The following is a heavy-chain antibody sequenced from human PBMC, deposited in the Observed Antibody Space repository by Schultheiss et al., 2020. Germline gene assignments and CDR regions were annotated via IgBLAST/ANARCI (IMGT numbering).Heavy chain of an antibody. CDR3: ARRPSGSYYYFDY. CDR2: IYYSGST. V-gene: IGHV4-39*01. D-gene: IGHD1-26*01. J-gene: IGHJ4*02. CDR1: GGSINSYY. Sequence: SETLFLTCSISGGSINSYYWGWIRQPPGKGLEWIGSIYYSGSTYYNPSLKSRVTISVDTSKNQFSLKLSSVTAADTAVYYCARRPSGSYYYFDYWGQGTLGTGSS.